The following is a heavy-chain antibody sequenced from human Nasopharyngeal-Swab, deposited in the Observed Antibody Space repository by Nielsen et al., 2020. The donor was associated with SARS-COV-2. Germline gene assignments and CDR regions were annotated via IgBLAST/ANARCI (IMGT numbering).Heavy chain of an antibody. V-gene: IGHV4-39*01. Sequence: SETLSLTCTVSGASVTSNHYFRGWVRQPPGEGLEWIGSIFYSETPYYNPSLKSRVTLSVDRTRNQYSLRMSSVAAADTAVYYCARHAFCSSFCNNWYFDLWGRCTLVTVSS. CDR3: ARHAFCSSFCNNWYFDL. D-gene: IGHD6-6*01. CDR1: GASVTSNHYF. CDR2: IFYSETP. J-gene: IGHJ2*01.